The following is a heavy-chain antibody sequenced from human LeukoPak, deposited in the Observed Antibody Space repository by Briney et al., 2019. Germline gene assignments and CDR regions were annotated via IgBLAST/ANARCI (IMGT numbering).Heavy chain of an antibody. Sequence: GGSLRLSCAASGFTFSSYSMNWVRQAPGKGLEWVSSISSSSSYIYYADSVKGRFTISRDNAKNSLYLQMNGLRAEDTAVYYCASDLTGLSTNWGQGTLVTVSS. D-gene: IGHD3-9*01. J-gene: IGHJ4*02. CDR1: GFTFSSYS. CDR3: ASDLTGLSTN. V-gene: IGHV3-21*01. CDR2: ISSSSSYI.